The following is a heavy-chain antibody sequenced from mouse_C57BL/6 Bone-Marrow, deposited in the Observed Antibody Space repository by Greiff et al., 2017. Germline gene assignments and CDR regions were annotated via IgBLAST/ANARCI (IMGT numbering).Heavy chain of an antibody. J-gene: IGHJ4*01. CDR3: ARTPYGSSPYYAMDY. D-gene: IGHD1-1*01. CDR1: GFSLTSYG. V-gene: IGHV2-2*01. CDR2: IWSGGST. Sequence: VQLQQSGPGLVQPSQSLSITCTASGFSLTSYGVHWVRQSPGKGLEWLGVIWSGGSTDHNAAFISRLSINKDNSKSQVFFKMNSLQADDTAIYYCARTPYGSSPYYAMDYWGQGTSVTVSS.